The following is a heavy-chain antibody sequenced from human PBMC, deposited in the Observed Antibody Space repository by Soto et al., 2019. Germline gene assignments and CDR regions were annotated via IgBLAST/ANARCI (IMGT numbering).Heavy chain of an antibody. V-gene: IGHV4-59*01. CDR2: ISYSGST. CDR3: ARADPDASVGY. Sequence: GPGPGVTSETLSLTCTVSGGSMSSYYWTWLRQSPGRGLEWIGYISYSGSTYYNPSLKSRVTISADTSKNQFSLRMNSMIAADTAVYYCARADPDASVGYWGQGTLVNVSS. D-gene: IGHD2-15*01. J-gene: IGHJ4*02. CDR1: GGSMSSYY.